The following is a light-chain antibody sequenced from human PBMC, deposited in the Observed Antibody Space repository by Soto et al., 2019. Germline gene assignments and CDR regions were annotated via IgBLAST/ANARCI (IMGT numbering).Light chain of an antibody. CDR3: QQYNDNWT. V-gene: IGKV1-5*03. J-gene: IGKJ1*01. CDR1: QSISSW. Sequence: DIQMTQSPSTLSASVGDRVTITCRASQSISSWLAWYQQKPGQAPKLLVYKASTLQSGVPSRFSGSGSGTEFTLAISSLHPDDSATYYCQQYNDNWTFAQGTKVEIK. CDR2: KAS.